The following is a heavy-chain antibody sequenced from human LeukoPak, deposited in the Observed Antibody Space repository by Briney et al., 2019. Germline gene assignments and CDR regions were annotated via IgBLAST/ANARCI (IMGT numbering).Heavy chain of an antibody. V-gene: IGHV3-23*01. D-gene: IGHD6-19*01. CDR2: ISAGGSDT. CDR3: AKGLGYNTVWYSRN. Sequence: PGGSLRLPCAASGFTFNSYAMSWVRQAPGQGLECVSSISAGGSDTYYADSVKGRFTISRDNSKNTLYLQMNSLRAEDTATYYCAKGLGYNTVWYSRNWGQGTLVTVSS. CDR1: GFTFNSYA. J-gene: IGHJ4*02.